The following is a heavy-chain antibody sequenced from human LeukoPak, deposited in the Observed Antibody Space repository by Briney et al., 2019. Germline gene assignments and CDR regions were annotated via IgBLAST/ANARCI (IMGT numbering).Heavy chain of an antibody. CDR1: GFTLSSNY. CDR2: IYSGGST. V-gene: IGHV3-53*01. D-gene: IGHD5-18*01. Sequence: PGGSLKLSCAASGFTLSSNYMSWVRQAPGKGLEWVSVIYSGGSTYYADSVKGRFTISRDNSKNTLYLQMNSLRAEDTAVYYCARERRNTAMVTALDYWGQGTLVTVSS. J-gene: IGHJ4*02. CDR3: ARERRNTAMVTALDY.